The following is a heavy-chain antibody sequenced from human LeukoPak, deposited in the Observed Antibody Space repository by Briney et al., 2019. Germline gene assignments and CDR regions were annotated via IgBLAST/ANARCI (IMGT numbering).Heavy chain of an antibody. V-gene: IGHV3-30*02. CDR1: GFTFSSYG. CDR2: IRYDGSNK. CDR3: AKGRLNSPLSFDY. J-gene: IGHJ4*02. Sequence: PGGSLRLSCAASGFTFSSYGMHWVRQAPGKGLEWVAFIRYDGSNKYYADSVKGRFTISRDNSKNTLYLQMNSLRAEDTAVYYCAKGRLNSPLSFDYWGQGTLVTVSS. D-gene: IGHD2-21*01.